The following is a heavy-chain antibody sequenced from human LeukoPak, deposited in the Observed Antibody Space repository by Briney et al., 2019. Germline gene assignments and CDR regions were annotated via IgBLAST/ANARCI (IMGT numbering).Heavy chain of an antibody. J-gene: IGHJ4*02. CDR1: GFTFSSYG. Sequence: GGSLRLSCAASGFTFSSYGMHWVRQAPGKGLEWVAFIRNDGNIKYYADSVKGRFTISRDNSRNTMYLQMNSLRTEDTAVYYCAKDQKDSTSWYFGYWGQGTLVTVSS. CDR3: AKDQKDSTSWYFGY. CDR2: IRNDGNIK. V-gene: IGHV3-30*02. D-gene: IGHD6-13*01.